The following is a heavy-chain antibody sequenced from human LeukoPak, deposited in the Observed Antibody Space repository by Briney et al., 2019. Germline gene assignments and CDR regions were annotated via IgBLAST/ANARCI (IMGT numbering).Heavy chain of an antibody. V-gene: IGHV3-48*03. CDR2: ISISGSTI. CDR3: AELGITMIGGV. CDR1: GFTFIIYE. J-gene: IGHJ6*04. Sequence: GGSLKLSFPPSGFTFIIYEMNGFRQAPGKGLDGVSYISISGSTIYYPDSVKARFTISIDKAKNSLYLQMNSLRAEDKAVYYCAELGITMIGGVWGKGTTVTISS. D-gene: IGHD3-10*02.